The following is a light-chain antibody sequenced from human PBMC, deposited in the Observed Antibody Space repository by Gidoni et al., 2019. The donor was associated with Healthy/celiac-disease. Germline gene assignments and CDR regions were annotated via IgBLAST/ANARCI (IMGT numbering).Light chain of an antibody. V-gene: IGLV3-21*02. Sequence: SSVLPQPPSVSLAPGQTARITCGGNNIGSKSVHWYQQKPGQATVLVVYDDSDRPSGIPERFSGSNSGNTATLTISRVEAGDEADYYCQVWDSSSDLVVFGGGTKLTVL. CDR2: DDS. CDR3: QVWDSSSDLVV. J-gene: IGLJ2*01. CDR1: NIGSKS.